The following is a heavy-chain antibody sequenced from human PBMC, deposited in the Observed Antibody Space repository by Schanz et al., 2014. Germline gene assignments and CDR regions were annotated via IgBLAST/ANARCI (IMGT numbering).Heavy chain of an antibody. D-gene: IGHD3-16*01. CDR3: ARGTPFLCDY. CDR2: ISTSSGYI. CDR1: GIDFSSYS. J-gene: IGHJ4*02. V-gene: IGHV3-21*01. Sequence: EVQLVESGGGLVKPGGSLRLSCAASGIDFSSYSMNWVRQAPGKGLEWVSTISTSSGYIYYADSVKGRFTISRDSARNSLYLQMSSLRAEDTAVYYCARGTPFLCDYWGQGTLVTVSS.